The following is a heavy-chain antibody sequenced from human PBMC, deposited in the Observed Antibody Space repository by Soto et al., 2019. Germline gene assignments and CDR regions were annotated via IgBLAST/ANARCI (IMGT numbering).Heavy chain of an antibody. D-gene: IGHD5-18*01. Sequence: HPGGSLRLSCAASGFTFSSYAMSWVRQAPGKGLEWVSAISGSGGSTYYADSVKGRFTISRDNSKNTLYLQMNSLRAEDTAVYYCAKAKTLSRGYSYGPYYGMDVWGQGTTVTVSS. CDR3: AKAKTLSRGYSYGPYYGMDV. J-gene: IGHJ6*02. CDR2: ISGSGGST. CDR1: GFTFSSYA. V-gene: IGHV3-23*01.